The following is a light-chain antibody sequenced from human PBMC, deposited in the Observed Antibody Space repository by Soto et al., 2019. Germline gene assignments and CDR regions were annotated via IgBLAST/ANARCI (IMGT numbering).Light chain of an antibody. CDR2: GAS. J-gene: IGKJ4*01. Sequence: EVVMTQSPATLSVSPGERATLSCRASQSLLSNLAWYQQKPGQAPRVLMYGASARATGIPARFSGSGSGTEFTLTISSLQSEDFAVYSCQQYGSSPLTFGGGTKVDI. CDR1: QSLLSN. V-gene: IGKV3-15*01. CDR3: QQYGSSPLT.